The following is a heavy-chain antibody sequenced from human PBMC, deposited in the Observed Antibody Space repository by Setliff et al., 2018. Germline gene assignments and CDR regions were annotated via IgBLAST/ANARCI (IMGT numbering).Heavy chain of an antibody. CDR2: VFYNGAA. D-gene: IGHD7-27*01. V-gene: IGHV4-59*01. Sequence: SETLSLTCTVSGDSISDASIMAWIRQPPGKGLEFIGYVFYNGAAKYDPSLKSRVTMSVDTSKTQFSLKLNSMTTADTAVYYCARQPPLNWAIPFDLWGQGKRVTVSS. CDR3: ARQPPLNWAIPFDL. J-gene: IGHJ3*01. CDR1: GDSISDAS.